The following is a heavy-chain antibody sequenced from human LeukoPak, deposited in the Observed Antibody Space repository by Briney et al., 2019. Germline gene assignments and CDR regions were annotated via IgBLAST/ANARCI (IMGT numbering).Heavy chain of an antibody. Sequence: PSETLSLTCTVSGGSISSSGYCWGWIRQPPGKGLEWIGSIDYSGNTNYNPSLKSRVTISVDTSKNQFSLKLSSVTAADTAVYYCAREARSYYDSSADYWGQGTRVTVSS. CDR1: GGSISSSGYC. D-gene: IGHD3-22*01. V-gene: IGHV4-39*07. CDR3: AREARSYYDSSADY. J-gene: IGHJ4*02. CDR2: IDYSGNT.